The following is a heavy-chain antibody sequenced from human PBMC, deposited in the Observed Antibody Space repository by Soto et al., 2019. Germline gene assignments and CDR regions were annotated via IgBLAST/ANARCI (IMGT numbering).Heavy chain of an antibody. Sequence: SETLSLTCAVSSGSISSSNWWSWVRQPPGKGLEWIGEIYHSGSTNYNPSLKSRVTISVDKSKNQFSLKLSSVTAADTAVYYCASSVTASSSYWFDPWGQGTLVTVSS. V-gene: IGHV4-4*02. D-gene: IGHD2-2*01. CDR1: SGSISSSNW. CDR3: ASSVTASSSYWFDP. CDR2: IYHSGST. J-gene: IGHJ5*02.